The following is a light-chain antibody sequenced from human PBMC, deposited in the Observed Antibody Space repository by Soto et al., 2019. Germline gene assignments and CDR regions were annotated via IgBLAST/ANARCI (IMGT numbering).Light chain of an antibody. CDR3: HQYGGAGT. Sequence: EIVMTQSPATLSVSPGERATLSCRASQSVSSNLAWYQQKPGQAPRLLIYGASTRATGIPARFSGSGSGTEFTLTISSLQSEDFAVYYCHQYGGAGTFGQGTKVEIK. CDR1: QSVSSN. J-gene: IGKJ1*01. V-gene: IGKV3-15*01. CDR2: GAS.